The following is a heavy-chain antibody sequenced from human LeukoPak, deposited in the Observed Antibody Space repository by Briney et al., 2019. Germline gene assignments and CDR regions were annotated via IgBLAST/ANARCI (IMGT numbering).Heavy chain of an antibody. CDR2: ISSSSTYI. V-gene: IGHV3-21*01. J-gene: IGHJ4*02. CDR1: GFTFSTYY. Sequence: GGSLRLSCAASGFTFSTYYMNWVRQAPGKGLEWVSSISSSSTYIYYADSVKGRFTISRDNAKNSLYLQMNSLRAEDTAVYYCARGLAAKKPIDYWGQGTLVTVSS. D-gene: IGHD2-15*01. CDR3: ARGLAAKKPIDY.